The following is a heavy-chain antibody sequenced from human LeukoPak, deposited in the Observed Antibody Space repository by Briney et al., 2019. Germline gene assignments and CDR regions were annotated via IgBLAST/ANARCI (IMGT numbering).Heavy chain of an antibody. Sequence: PSQTLSLTCTVSGGSISSGSYYWSWIRQPAGKGLEWIGRIYTSGSTNYNLSLKSRVTISVDTSKNQFSLKLSSVTAADTAVYYCARVGYYGVVRIFDYWGQGTLVTVSS. V-gene: IGHV4-61*02. CDR3: ARVGYYGVVRIFDY. D-gene: IGHD3-10*01. CDR2: IYTSGST. CDR1: GGSISSGSYY. J-gene: IGHJ4*02.